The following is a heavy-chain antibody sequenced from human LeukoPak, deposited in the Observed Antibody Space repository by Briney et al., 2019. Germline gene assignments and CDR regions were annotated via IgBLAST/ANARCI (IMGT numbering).Heavy chain of an antibody. Sequence: GASVKVSCKASGYTFTGHYMHWVRQAPGQGLEWMGWINPNSGGTNYAQKFQGRVTMTRDTSISTAYMELSRLRSDDTAVYYCARVDDSSGYYPYYFDYWGQGTLVTVSS. CDR3: ARVDDSSGYYPYYFDY. J-gene: IGHJ4*02. V-gene: IGHV1-2*02. D-gene: IGHD3-22*01. CDR1: GYTFTGHY. CDR2: INPNSGGT.